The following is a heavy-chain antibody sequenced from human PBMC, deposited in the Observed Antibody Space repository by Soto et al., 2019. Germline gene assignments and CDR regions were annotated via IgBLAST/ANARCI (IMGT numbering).Heavy chain of an antibody. Sequence: ASVKVSCKASGYTFTSYGISWVRQAPGQGLEWMGWISAYNGNTNYAQKLQGRVTMTTDTSTSTAYMELRSLRSDDTAVYYCAREGPRDGCSKHFDYRGQGTTVTVSS. CDR3: AREGPRDGCSKHFDY. CDR2: ISAYNGNT. D-gene: IGHD2-15*01. V-gene: IGHV1-18*01. CDR1: GYTFTSYG. J-gene: IGHJ4*02.